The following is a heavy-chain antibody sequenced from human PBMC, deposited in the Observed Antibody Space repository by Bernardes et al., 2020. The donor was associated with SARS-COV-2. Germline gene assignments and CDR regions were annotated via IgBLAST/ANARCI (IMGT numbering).Heavy chain of an antibody. J-gene: IGHJ4*02. CDR2: IKESGNT. V-gene: IGHV4-34*01. D-gene: IGHD2-8*01. Sequence: SESLSLTCAVYGCSFSGYYWSWIRQPPGKGLEWIADIKESGNTNYSPSLKSRVTISVDTSKNQFSLKLRSVTAADTAVYYCARRVCSETWYFDPWGQGTLVTVSS. CDR1: GCSFSGYY. CDR3: ARRVCSETWYFDP.